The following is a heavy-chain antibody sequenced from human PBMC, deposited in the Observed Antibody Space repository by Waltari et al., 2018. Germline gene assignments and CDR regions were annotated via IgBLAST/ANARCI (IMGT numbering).Heavy chain of an antibody. Sequence: EVQLVESGGGLIPHGGSLRLSCAASGFTVSSNYMPWVRQAPGKGLEWVSVIYSGGTTYYADSVKGRFTISRDNSKNTVYLQLNSLTVEDTAVYYCAREHYGGGFWGQGTLVTVSS. J-gene: IGHJ4*02. CDR2: IYSGGTT. CDR1: GFTVSSNY. D-gene: IGHD4-17*01. CDR3: AREHYGGGF. V-gene: IGHV3-53*01.